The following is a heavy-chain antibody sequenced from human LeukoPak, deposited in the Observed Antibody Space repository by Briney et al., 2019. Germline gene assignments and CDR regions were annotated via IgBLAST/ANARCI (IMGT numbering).Heavy chain of an antibody. J-gene: IGHJ4*02. CDR2: IYYSGSP. CDR3: ARSGYPGRLLDY. Sequence: SETLSLTCTVSDGSISSSSYYWAWIRQPPGKGLEWIGSIYYSGSPYYNPSLKSRVTISVDTSKNQFSLKLSSVTAADTAVYYCARSGYPGRLLDYWGQGTLVTVSS. D-gene: IGHD3-3*01. CDR1: DGSISSSSYY. V-gene: IGHV4-39*07.